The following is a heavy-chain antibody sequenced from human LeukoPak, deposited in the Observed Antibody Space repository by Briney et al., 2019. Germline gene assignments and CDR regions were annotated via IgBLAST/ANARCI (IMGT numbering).Heavy chain of an antibody. V-gene: IGHV4-39*01. Sequence: SETPSLTCTVSGGSISSSSYYWGWIRQPPGKGLEWIGSIYYSGSTYYNPSLKSRVTISVDTSKNQFSLKLSSVTAADTAVYYCARHGNGAFDIWGQGTMVTVSS. CDR1: GGSISSSSYY. J-gene: IGHJ3*02. CDR2: IYYSGST. CDR3: ARHGNGAFDI. D-gene: IGHD1-1*01.